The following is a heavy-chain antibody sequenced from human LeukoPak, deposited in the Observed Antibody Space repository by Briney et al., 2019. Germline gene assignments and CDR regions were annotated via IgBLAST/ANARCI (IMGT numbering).Heavy chain of an antibody. V-gene: IGHV3-33*01. CDR1: GFTFSSYG. CDR2: IWYDGSNK. D-gene: IGHD2-2*01. J-gene: IGHJ5*02. CDR3: ARDPRYCSSTSCTPGGWFDP. Sequence: GGSLRLSCAASGFTFSSYGMHWVRQAPGKGLEGVAVIWYDGSNKYYADSVKGRFTISRDNSKNTLYLQMNSLRAEDTAVYYCARDPRYCSSTSCTPGGWFDPWGQGNLVTVSS.